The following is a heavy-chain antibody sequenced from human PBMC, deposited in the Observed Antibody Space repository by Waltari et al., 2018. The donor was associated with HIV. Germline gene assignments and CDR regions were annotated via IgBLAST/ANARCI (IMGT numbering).Heavy chain of an antibody. D-gene: IGHD2-21*01. J-gene: IGHJ2*01. CDR3: ARKGYCGGSTCLPFDV. Sequence: QVQLAQSGAEVKKPGSSVKVSCKASGGDFRNYGFTWVRPAPGQGLEWMGGIIPMWNEPKYEQKLQDRVAIAADESATTVYLELGSLRVEDSAIYFCARKGYCGGSTCLPFDVWGRGTLVTVSS. CDR1: GGDFRNYG. V-gene: IGHV1-69*12. CDR2: IIPMWNEP.